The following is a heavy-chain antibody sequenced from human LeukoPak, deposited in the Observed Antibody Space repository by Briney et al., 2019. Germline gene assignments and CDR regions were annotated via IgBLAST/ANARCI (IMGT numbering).Heavy chain of an antibody. J-gene: IGHJ3*02. CDR1: GGSISSYY. CDR3: AREPSLPTNYDIWSGYSDAFDI. Sequence: SETLSLTCTVSGGSISSYYWSWIRQPAGKGLEWIGRIYTSGSTNYNPSLKSRVTMSVDTSKNQFSLKLSSVTAADTAVYYCAREPSLPTNYDIWSGYSDAFDIWGQGTMVTVSS. D-gene: IGHD3-3*01. CDR2: IYTSGST. V-gene: IGHV4-4*07.